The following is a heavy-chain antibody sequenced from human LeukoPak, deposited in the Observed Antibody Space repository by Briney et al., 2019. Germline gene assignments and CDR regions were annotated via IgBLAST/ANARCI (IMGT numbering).Heavy chain of an antibody. J-gene: IGHJ3*02. CDR1: GGSLSSYY. Sequence: SETLSLTCTVSGGSLSSYYWSWIRQPAGKGLEWIGRIYTSGSTNYNPSLKSRVTMSVDTSKNQFSLKLSSVTAADTAVYYCARDRSYSSSWYGGLDAFDIWGQGTMVTVSS. D-gene: IGHD6-13*01. CDR2: IYTSGST. CDR3: ARDRSYSSSWYGGLDAFDI. V-gene: IGHV4-4*07.